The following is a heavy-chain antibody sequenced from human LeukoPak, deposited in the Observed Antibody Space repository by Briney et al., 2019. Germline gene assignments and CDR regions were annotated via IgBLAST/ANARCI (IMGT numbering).Heavy chain of an antibody. Sequence: PGGSLRLSCAASGFTFDDYAMHWVRQAPGKGLEWVSGISWNSGSIGYADSVKGRFTISRDNAKNSLYLQMNSLRAEDTALYYCAKDVYYDILTGYSDVWGKGTTVTISS. CDR3: AKDVYYDILTGYSDV. V-gene: IGHV3-9*01. CDR1: GFTFDDYA. J-gene: IGHJ6*04. D-gene: IGHD3-9*01. CDR2: ISWNSGSI.